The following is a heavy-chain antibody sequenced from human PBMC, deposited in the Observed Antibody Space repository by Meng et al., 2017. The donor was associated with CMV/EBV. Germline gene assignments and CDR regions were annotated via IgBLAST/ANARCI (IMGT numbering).Heavy chain of an antibody. CDR1: GFTFSSYW. D-gene: IGHD5-18*01. V-gene: IGHV3-74*01. CDR3: AKDGTWIQYRFDP. Sequence: GESLKISCAASGFTFSSYWMHWVRQAPGKGLVWVSRINSDGSSTSYADSVKGRFTISRDNSKNTLYLQMNSLRAEDTAVYYCAKDGTWIQYRFDPWGQGTLVTVSS. J-gene: IGHJ5*02. CDR2: INSDGSST.